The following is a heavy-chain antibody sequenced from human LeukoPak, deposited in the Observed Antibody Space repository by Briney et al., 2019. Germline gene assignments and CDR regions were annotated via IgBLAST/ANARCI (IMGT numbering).Heavy chain of an antibody. J-gene: IGHJ4*02. CDR1: GYTFTVYY. V-gene: IGHV1-2*02. Sequence: ASVTVSFKASGYTFTVYYIHWVRQAPGQGLGWMGWINPHSGGTSYAQNFQGRVTMTRDTSISTAYMDLSRLRSDDTAFYYCARDSNYYGSGSYYNSDYWGQGTLVTVSS. CDR3: ARDSNYYGSGSYYNSDY. CDR2: INPHSGGT. D-gene: IGHD3-10*01.